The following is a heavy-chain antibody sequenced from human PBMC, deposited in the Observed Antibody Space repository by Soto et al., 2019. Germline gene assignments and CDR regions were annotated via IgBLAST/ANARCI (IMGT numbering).Heavy chain of an antibody. D-gene: IGHD5-12*01. Sequence: SGPTLVNPTQTLTLTCTFSGFSFTTAGVAVGWIRQTPGGALEWLTLIYYNDDRGFSPSLKTRLTITGDTSKNQVVLSLTNVDPGDTATYFCAHSDGGYEIIYFDFWGQGIPVT. V-gene: IGHV2-5*01. CDR3: AHSDGGYEIIYFDF. CDR2: IYYNDDR. J-gene: IGHJ4*02. CDR1: GFSFTTAGVA.